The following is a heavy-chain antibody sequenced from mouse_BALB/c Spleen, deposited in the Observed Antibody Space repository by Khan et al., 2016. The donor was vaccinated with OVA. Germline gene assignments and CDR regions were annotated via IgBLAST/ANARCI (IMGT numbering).Heavy chain of an antibody. Sequence: EVQLQESGPGLVKPSQTVSLTCTVTGISITSGNYRWSWIRQFPGNKLEWIGNIYYSGTVTYNPSLTSRTTIPSDTSKNQFFLEMNSLTAEDTATYYCARDYGSLYGYFDVWGAGTTVTVSS. J-gene: IGHJ1*01. CDR3: ARDYGSLYGYFDV. CDR1: GISITSGNYR. V-gene: IGHV3-5*02. D-gene: IGHD1-1*01. CDR2: IYYSGTV.